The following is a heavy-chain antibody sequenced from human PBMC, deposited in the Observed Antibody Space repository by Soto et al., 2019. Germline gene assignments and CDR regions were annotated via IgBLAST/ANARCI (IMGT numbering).Heavy chain of an antibody. V-gene: IGHV3-23*01. Sequence: GGSLRLSCAASGFTFSSYAMSWVRQAPGKGLEWVSAISGSGGSTYYADSVKGRFTISRDNSKNTLYLQMNSLRAEDTAVYYCAKEEGWYGSGSYYNDYWGQGTLVTVSS. D-gene: IGHD3-10*01. J-gene: IGHJ4*02. CDR1: GFTFSSYA. CDR3: AKEEGWYGSGSYYNDY. CDR2: ISGSGGST.